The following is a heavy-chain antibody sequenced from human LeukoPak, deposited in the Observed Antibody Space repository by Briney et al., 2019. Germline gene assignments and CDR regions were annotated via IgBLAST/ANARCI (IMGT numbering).Heavy chain of an antibody. J-gene: IGHJ4*02. CDR3: ARDPDQIVGANFDY. CDR2: IKQDGGGK. Sequence: GGSLRLSCVASGFTFSTYWMNWVRQAPGKGLEWVANIKQDGGGKYYVDSVKGRFTISRDNAKNSLYLQMNSLTAEDTAVYYCARDPDQIVGANFDYWGQGTLVTVSS. V-gene: IGHV3-7*01. CDR1: GFTFSTYW. D-gene: IGHD1-26*01.